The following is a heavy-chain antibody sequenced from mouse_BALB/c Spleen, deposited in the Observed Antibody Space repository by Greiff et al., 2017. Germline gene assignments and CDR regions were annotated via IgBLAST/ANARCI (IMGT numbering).Heavy chain of an antibody. D-gene: IGHD2-1*01. J-gene: IGHJ3*01. Sequence: EEMLVESGGGLVKLGGSLKLSCAASGFTFSSYYMSWVRQTPEKRLELVAAINSNGGSTYYPDTVKGRFTISRDNAKNTLYLQMSSLKSEDTALYYCARSNYGNPDWFAYWGQGTLVTVAA. CDR1: GFTFSSYY. CDR2: INSNGGST. V-gene: IGHV5-6-2*01. CDR3: ARSNYGNPDWFAY.